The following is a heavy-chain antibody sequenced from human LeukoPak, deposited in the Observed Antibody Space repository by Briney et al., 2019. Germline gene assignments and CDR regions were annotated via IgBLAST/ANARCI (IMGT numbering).Heavy chain of an antibody. V-gene: IGHV3-21*01. J-gene: IGHJ4*02. D-gene: IGHD5-24*01. CDR1: GFTFSTYS. CDR3: ARGDPHGAYFDY. Sequence: PGGPLRLSCAASGFTFSTYSMNWVRQAPGKGLEWVSVISSSSTYTYYSDSVRGRFTISRDNAKNSLYLQMNSLRAEDTAVYYCARGDPHGAYFDYWGQGALFTVSS. CDR2: ISSSSTYT.